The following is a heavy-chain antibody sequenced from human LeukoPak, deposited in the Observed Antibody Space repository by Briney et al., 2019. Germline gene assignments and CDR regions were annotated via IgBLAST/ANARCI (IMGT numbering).Heavy chain of an antibody. V-gene: IGHV4-31*03. CDR1: GGSISSGGYY. Sequence: SQTLSLTCTVSGGSISSGGYYWSWIRQHPGKGLEWIGYIYYSGSTNYNPSLKSRVTISVDTSKNQFSLKLSSVTAADTAVYYCARWRRYYYDSSGYYSSEGLFDYWGQGTLVTVSS. J-gene: IGHJ4*02. CDR3: ARWRRYYYDSSGYYSSEGLFDY. D-gene: IGHD3-22*01. CDR2: IYYSGST.